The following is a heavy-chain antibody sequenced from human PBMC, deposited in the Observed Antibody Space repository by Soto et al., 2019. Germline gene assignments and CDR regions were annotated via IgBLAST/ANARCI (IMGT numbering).Heavy chain of an antibody. Sequence: PGGSLRLSCAASGFTFSSYSMNWVRQAPGKGLEWVSYISSGSSTIHYADSVKGRFTISRDNAKNSLYLQMNNLRAEDTAVYYCTRPDNSGYGGYEGFWGQGTLVTVSS. J-gene: IGHJ4*02. CDR2: ISSGSSTI. D-gene: IGHD5-12*01. CDR3: TRPDNSGYGGYEGF. V-gene: IGHV3-48*01. CDR1: GFTFSSYS.